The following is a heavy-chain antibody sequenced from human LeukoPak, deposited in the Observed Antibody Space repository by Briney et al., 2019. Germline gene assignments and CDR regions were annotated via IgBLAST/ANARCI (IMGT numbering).Heavy chain of an antibody. Sequence: GGPLRLSCAASGFTFSDYYMSWIRQAPGKRLEWVSYISGSGSTIYYADSVKGRFTISRDNAKNSLYLQMNSLRAEDTAVYYCASRGALYCSSTSCAFDIWGQGTMVTVSS. D-gene: IGHD2-2*01. V-gene: IGHV3-11*04. J-gene: IGHJ3*02. CDR2: ISGSGSTI. CDR3: ASRGALYCSSTSCAFDI. CDR1: GFTFSDYY.